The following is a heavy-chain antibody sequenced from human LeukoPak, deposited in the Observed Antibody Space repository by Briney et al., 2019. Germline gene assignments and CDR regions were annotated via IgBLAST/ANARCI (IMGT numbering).Heavy chain of an antibody. CDR1: GGTFSSYA. V-gene: IGHV1-69*04. Sequence: GASVKVSCKASGGTFSSYAISWVRQAPGQGLEWMGRIIPILGMANYAQKFQGRVTITADKSTSTAYMELSSLRSEDTAVYYCARDVPKAITGTTFFDPWGQGTLVTVSS. D-gene: IGHD1-7*01. J-gene: IGHJ5*02. CDR2: IIPILGMA. CDR3: ARDVPKAITGTTFFDP.